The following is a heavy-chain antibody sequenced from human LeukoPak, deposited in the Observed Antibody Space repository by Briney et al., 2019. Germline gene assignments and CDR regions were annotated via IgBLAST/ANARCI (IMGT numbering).Heavy chain of an antibody. D-gene: IGHD3-22*01. CDR1: GGSISTSRYY. CDR2: IYYTGNT. CDR3: AGIRGGIYDSSGSPFDY. J-gene: IGHJ4*02. Sequence: SETLSLTCTASGGSISTSRYYWGWIRQPPGKRLEWIGNIYYTGNTYYNPSLKSRVTIAVDTSKNQFSLKLSSVTAADTAVYYCAGIRGGIYDSSGSPFDYWGQGTLVTVSS. V-gene: IGHV4-39*07.